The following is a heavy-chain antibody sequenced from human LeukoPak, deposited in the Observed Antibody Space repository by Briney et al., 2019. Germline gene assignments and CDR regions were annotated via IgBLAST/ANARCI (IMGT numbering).Heavy chain of an antibody. Sequence: GGSLRLSCAVSGFTFSSYAMSWVRQAPGKGLEWVSAISGSGHSTYYADSVKGRFTISRDNSRNTLYLQMNSLRDEDTAVYYCAKGQFDWTPHPYSMDVWGQGTTVTVSS. J-gene: IGHJ6*02. V-gene: IGHV3-23*01. CDR3: AKGQFDWTPHPYSMDV. D-gene: IGHD3-9*01. CDR1: GFTFSSYA. CDR2: ISGSGHST.